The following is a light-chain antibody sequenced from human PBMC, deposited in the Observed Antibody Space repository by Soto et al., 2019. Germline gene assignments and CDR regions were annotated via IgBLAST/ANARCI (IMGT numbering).Light chain of an antibody. CDR1: QSVSSSY. Sequence: EIVLTQSPGTLSLSPGERATLSCRASQSVSSSYLGWYQQKPGQAPRLLIYGASTRATGIPDRFSGSGSGTDFTLIISRLEPEDFAVYYCQQYGSSIFTFGPGTKVDIK. J-gene: IGKJ3*01. CDR2: GAS. CDR3: QQYGSSIFT. V-gene: IGKV3-20*01.